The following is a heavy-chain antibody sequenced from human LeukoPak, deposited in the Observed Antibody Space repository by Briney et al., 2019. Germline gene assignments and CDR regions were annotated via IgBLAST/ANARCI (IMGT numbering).Heavy chain of an antibody. D-gene: IGHD1-1*01. CDR2: ISSSSGTV. V-gene: IGHV3-48*03. CDR3: ARDPTALQNWDDLTLDY. J-gene: IGHJ4*02. Sequence: PGGSLRLSCEASGFTFSSYEMNWLRQAPGKGPEGFAWISSSSGTVYYADSVKGRFTISRDNAKNSLYLQMNCLRAEDTAVYYCARDPTALQNWDDLTLDYWGQGALVTVSS. CDR1: GFTFSSYE.